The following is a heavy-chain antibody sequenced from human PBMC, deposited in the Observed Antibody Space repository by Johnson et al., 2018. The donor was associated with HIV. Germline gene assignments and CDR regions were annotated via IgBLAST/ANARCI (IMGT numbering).Heavy chain of an antibody. J-gene: IGHJ3*02. Sequence: MQLVESGGGLIQPGGSLRLSCAASGFTVSSNYMSWVRQAPGKGLEWVANIKQDGSEKYYVDSVKGRFTISRDNAKNSLNLQMNSLRAEDTALYYCAKGMLAERGAFDIWGQGTMVTVSS. D-gene: IGHD3-3*02. CDR2: IKQDGSEK. V-gene: IGHV3-7*05. CDR1: GFTVSSNY. CDR3: AKGMLAERGAFDI.